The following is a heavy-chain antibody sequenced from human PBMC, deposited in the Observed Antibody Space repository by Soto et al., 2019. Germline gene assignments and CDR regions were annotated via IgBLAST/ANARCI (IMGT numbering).Heavy chain of an antibody. CDR1: GFTFSSYS. D-gene: IGHD1-7*01. V-gene: IGHV3-21*01. J-gene: IGHJ4*02. Sequence: ESGGGLVKPGGSLRLSCAASGFTFSSYSMNWVRQAPGKGLVWVSSISSSSSYIYYADSVKGRFTISRDNAKNSLYLQMNSLRAEDTAVYYCAREGYNWNYKGDYWGQGTLVTVSS. CDR2: ISSSSSYI. CDR3: AREGYNWNYKGDY.